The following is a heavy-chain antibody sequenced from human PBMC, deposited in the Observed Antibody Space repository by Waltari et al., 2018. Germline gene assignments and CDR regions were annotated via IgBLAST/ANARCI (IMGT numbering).Heavy chain of an antibody. CDR3: ARGLTELDV. V-gene: IGHV1-8*02. J-gene: IGHJ6*04. D-gene: IGHD1-26*01. CDR2: MNPNSGNT. CDR1: GYTFTGYY. Sequence: QVQLVQSGAEVKKPGASVTVSCKASGYTFTGYYMHWVRQATGQGLEWMGWMNPNSGNTGYAQKFQGRVTMTRNTSISTAYMELSSLRSEDTAVYYCARGLTELDVWGKGTTVTVSS.